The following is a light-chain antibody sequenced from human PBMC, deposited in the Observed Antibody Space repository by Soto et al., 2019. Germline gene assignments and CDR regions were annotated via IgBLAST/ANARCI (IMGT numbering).Light chain of an antibody. Sequence: SYELTQPPSVSVSPGQTASVTCSGDKLGDEYVSWYRQKPSQSPVLVIYQDNKRPSGIPERFSGSNSGNTASLTINGTQAMDEADYFCQAWGSSTVYVFGTGTKLTVL. CDR1: KLGDEY. J-gene: IGLJ1*01. CDR2: QDN. V-gene: IGLV3-1*01. CDR3: QAWGSSTVYV.